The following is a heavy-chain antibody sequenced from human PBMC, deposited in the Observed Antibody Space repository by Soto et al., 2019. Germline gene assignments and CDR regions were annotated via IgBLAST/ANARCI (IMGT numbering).Heavy chain of an antibody. V-gene: IGHV3-13*01. Sequence: EVQLVESGGGLVQPGGSLRLSCAASGFTFSTSDMHWVRQPTGQRPEWVSAIDTAGDTFYTDYVKGRFTISRDNAKNSFYLHMNSLTAGDTAMYFCARARTIWDDGRDLWGQGTMVTVSS. CDR3: ARARTIWDDGRDL. CDR2: IDTAGDT. D-gene: IGHD3-3*01. CDR1: GFTFSTSD. J-gene: IGHJ3*01.